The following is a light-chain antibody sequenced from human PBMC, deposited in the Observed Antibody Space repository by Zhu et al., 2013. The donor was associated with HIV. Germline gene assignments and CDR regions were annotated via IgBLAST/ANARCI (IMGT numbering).Light chain of an antibody. V-gene: IGKV3-15*01. J-gene: IGKJ4*01. Sequence: EIVLTQSPVTLSVSPGERVILSCRASQSVASNLAWYQQRPGQAPRLLIYGASTRATGVPARFSGSGSGTEFTLTVSSLQSEDFAVYFCQQYTMWPLSFGGGTKVEIK. CDR1: QSVASN. CDR2: GAS. CDR3: QQYTMWPLS.